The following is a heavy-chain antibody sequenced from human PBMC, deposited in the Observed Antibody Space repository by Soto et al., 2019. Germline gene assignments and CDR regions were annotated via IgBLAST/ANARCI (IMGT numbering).Heavy chain of an antibody. CDR3: ASVRGYSYGWDHTGADAFDI. Sequence: QVQLVQSGAEVKKPGSSVKVSCKASGGTFSSYAISWVRQAPGQGLEWMGGIIPIFGTAYYAQKFQGRVTITADKSTSTAYMELSSLRSEDTAVYYCASVRGYSYGWDHTGADAFDIWGQGTLVTVSS. J-gene: IGHJ3*02. CDR1: GGTFSSYA. V-gene: IGHV1-69*06. D-gene: IGHD5-18*01. CDR2: IIPIFGTA.